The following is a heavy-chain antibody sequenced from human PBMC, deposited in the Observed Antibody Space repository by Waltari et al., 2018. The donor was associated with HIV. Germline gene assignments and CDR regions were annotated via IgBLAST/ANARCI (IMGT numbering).Heavy chain of an antibody. CDR3: ARDRALLRLGELSPGAFDI. CDR2: IYYSGST. D-gene: IGHD3-16*02. CDR1: GGSISSSSYY. Sequence: QLQLQESGPGLVKPSATLSLPCTVSGGSISSSSYYCGWLRQPPGKGLEWIGSIYYSGSTYYNPSLKSRVTISVDTSKNQFSLKLSSVTAADTAVYYCARDRALLRLGELSPGAFDIWGQGTMVTVSS. V-gene: IGHV4-39*07. J-gene: IGHJ3*02.